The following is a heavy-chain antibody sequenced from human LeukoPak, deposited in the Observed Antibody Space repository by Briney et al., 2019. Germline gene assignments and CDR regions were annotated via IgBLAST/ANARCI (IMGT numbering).Heavy chain of an antibody. CDR2: ISWNSDYT. V-gene: IGHV3-43*01. D-gene: IGHD3-22*01. CDR1: GFKFDDYT. J-gene: IGHJ4*02. Sequence: GGSLRLSCAASGFKFDDYTMHWVRRAPEKGLEWVSLISWNSDYTSYAESVKGRFTISRDNSKNTLYLQMNSLRAEDTAVYYCARSRGYDSSGYYPEDYWGQGTLVTVSS. CDR3: ARSRGYDSSGYYPEDY.